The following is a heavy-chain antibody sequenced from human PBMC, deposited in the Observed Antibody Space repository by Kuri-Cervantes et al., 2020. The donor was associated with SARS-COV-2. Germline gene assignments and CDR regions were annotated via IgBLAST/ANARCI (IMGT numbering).Heavy chain of an antibody. Sequence: GESLKISCAASGFTFRSYAMHWVRQAPGKGLEYVSDIRSNGGNTNYANSVKGRFTISRDNSKNTLYLQMGSLTVEDTAVYYCARLSGYVWGSDDAFDIWGQGTMVTVSS. D-gene: IGHD3-16*01. CDR2: IRSNGGNT. V-gene: IGHV3-64*01. CDR3: ARLSGYVWGSDDAFDI. CDR1: GFTFRSYA. J-gene: IGHJ3*02.